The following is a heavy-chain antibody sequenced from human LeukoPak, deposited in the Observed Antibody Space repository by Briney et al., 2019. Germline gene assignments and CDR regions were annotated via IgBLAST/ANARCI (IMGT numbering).Heavy chain of an antibody. Sequence: ASVKVSCKASGYTFTGYYMHWARQAPGQGLEWMGWINPNSGGTNYAQKFQGRVTMTRDTSISTAYMELSRLRSDDTAVYYCARAVFGVVRNYNWFDPWGQGTLVTVSS. J-gene: IGHJ5*02. CDR1: GYTFTGYY. V-gene: IGHV1-2*02. CDR3: ARAVFGVVRNYNWFDP. CDR2: INPNSGGT. D-gene: IGHD3-3*01.